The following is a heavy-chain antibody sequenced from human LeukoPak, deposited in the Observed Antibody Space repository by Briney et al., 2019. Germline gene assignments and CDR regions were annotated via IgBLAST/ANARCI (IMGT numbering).Heavy chain of an antibody. CDR1: GGSISSGSYY. D-gene: IGHD3-3*02. CDR2: IYTSGST. V-gene: IGHV4-61*02. J-gene: IGHJ6*03. Sequence: SETLSLTCTVSGGSISSGSYYWSWIRQPAGKGLEWIGRIYTSGSTNYNPSLKSRVTISVDTSKNQFSLKLSSVTAADTAVYYCAREISPGYMDVWGKGTTVTVSS. CDR3: AREISPGYMDV.